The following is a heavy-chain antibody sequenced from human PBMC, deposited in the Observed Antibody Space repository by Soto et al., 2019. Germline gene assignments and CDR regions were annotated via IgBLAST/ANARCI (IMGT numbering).Heavy chain of an antibody. J-gene: IGHJ5*02. CDR2: IKEDGREK. D-gene: IGHD3-16*01. Sequence: EVQLVESGGGLVQPWGSLRLSCAASGFSFSSYWMTWVRQAPGKGLEWVANIKEDGREKYYVASVKGRFTISRDNDKSLLYLQMDSLTPDDTAVYYCAGDGVRNGAYNGWLDPWGQGTLVTVSS. V-gene: IGHV3-7*03. CDR3: AGDGVRNGAYNGWLDP. CDR1: GFSFSSYW.